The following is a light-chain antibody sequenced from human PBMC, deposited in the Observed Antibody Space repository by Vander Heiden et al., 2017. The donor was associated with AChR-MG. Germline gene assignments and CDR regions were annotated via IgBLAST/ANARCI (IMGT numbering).Light chain of an antibody. J-gene: IGKJ4*01. CDR2: LGS. V-gene: IGKV2-28*01. CDR3: RQVLQPPHI. CDR1: QSLLHSNGYNY. Sequence: DIVMTQFPLSLPVTPGEPASISCRSSQSLLHSNGYNYLDWYLQKPGQSPQLLIYLGSNRASGVPDRFSGSGSGTDFTLKISRVEAEDVGVYYCRQVLQPPHIFGGGTRVEIK.